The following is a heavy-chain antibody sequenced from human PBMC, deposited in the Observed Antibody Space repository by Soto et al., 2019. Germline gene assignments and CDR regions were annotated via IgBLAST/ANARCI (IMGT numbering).Heavy chain of an antibody. Sequence: EVQLLESGGKLVQPGGSLTLSCAASGFTFSTYAMAWVRQAPGKGLEWVSGVSASGLSTDYADPVKGRFYMSSDNSKNTVSLHMNRLRAEDTALYYCAQDRTRRPSGYFFDYWGQGKPVTVSS. CDR3: AQDRTRRPSGYFFDY. D-gene: IGHD1-1*01. CDR2: VSASGLST. V-gene: IGHV3-23*01. J-gene: IGHJ4*02. CDR1: GFTFSTYA.